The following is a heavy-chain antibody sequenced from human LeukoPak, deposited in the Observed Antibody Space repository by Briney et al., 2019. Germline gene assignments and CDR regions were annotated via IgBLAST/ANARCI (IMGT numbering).Heavy chain of an antibody. CDR2: ISGSGGST. V-gene: IGHV3-23*01. Sequence: GGSLRLSCAASGFTFSSYAMSWVRQAPGKGLEWVSAISGSGGSTYYADSVTGRFTISRDNAKNSLYLQMNSLRAEDTAVYYCARDAPLKVGAISSFDYWGQGTLVTVSS. CDR3: ARDAPLKVGAISSFDY. J-gene: IGHJ4*02. CDR1: GFTFSSYA. D-gene: IGHD1-26*01.